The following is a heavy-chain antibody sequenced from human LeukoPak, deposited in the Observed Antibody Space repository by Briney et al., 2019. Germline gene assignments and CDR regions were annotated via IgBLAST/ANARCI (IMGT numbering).Heavy chain of an antibody. V-gene: IGHV4-61*02. Sequence: PSQTLSLTCTVSGGSISSGSYYWSWLRQPAGQGLEWIGRIYTSGSTNYNPSLKSRVTISVDTSKNQFSLKLSSVTAADTAVYYCARDRGYSGWYESLFDYWGQGTLVTVSS. CDR2: IYTSGST. CDR3: ARDRGYSGWYESLFDY. D-gene: IGHD6-19*01. J-gene: IGHJ4*02. CDR1: GGSISSGSYY.